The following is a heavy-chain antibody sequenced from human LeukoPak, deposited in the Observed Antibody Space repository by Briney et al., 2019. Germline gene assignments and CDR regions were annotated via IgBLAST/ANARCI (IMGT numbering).Heavy chain of an antibody. V-gene: IGHV4-59*01. CDR3: ARGDGYNNPFDY. J-gene: IGHJ4*02. CDR2: IYYSGST. Sequence: SETLSLTCTVSGGSISSYYWSWIRQPPGKGLEWIGYIYYSGSTNYNPSLKSRVTISVDTSKNQFSLKLSSVTAADTAVYYCARGDGYNNPFDYWGQGTLVTFSS. CDR1: GGSISSYY. D-gene: IGHD5-24*01.